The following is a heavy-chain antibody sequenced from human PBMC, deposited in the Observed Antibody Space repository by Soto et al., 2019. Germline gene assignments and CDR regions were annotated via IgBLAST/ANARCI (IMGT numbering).Heavy chain of an antibody. Sequence: QVQLVQSGAEVKKPGASVKVSCKASGYTFTGYYMHWVRQAPGQGLEWMGWINPNSGGTNYAQKFQGWVTMTRDTSISTAYMELSRLRSDDTAVYYCARGNGYYDILTGYYGMDVWGQGTTFTVSS. CDR3: ARGNGYYDILTGYYGMDV. J-gene: IGHJ6*02. CDR1: GYTFTGYY. V-gene: IGHV1-2*04. D-gene: IGHD3-9*01. CDR2: INPNSGGT.